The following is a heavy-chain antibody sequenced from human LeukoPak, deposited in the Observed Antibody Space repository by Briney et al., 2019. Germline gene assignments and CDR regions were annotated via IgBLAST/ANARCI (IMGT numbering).Heavy chain of an antibody. Sequence: SETLSLTCTVSGGSISSSSYYWGWIRQPPGKGLEWIGYIYYSGSTNYNPSLKSRVTISVDTSKNQFSLKLSSVTAADTAVYYCARSSYYYDSSGYPPAAYYYYYYMDVWGKGTTVTISS. CDR3: ARSSYYYDSSGYPPAAYYYYYYMDV. D-gene: IGHD3-22*01. V-gene: IGHV4-61*05. J-gene: IGHJ6*03. CDR2: IYYSGST. CDR1: GGSISSSSYY.